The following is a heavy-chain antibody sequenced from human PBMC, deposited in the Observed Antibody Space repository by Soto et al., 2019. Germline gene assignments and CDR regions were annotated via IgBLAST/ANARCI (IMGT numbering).Heavy chain of an antibody. CDR1: GVSFNSYD. J-gene: IGHJ3*02. CDR3: ARDYNHLEDADAFAI. Sequence: QAHLVESGGGVVQPGTSLRLSCAASGVSFNSYDMHWVRQAPGKGPEWVAIISYDGSNKYYADSVRGRFTISRDNSENTLSLQMNSLRPEDTAVYYGARDYNHLEDADAFAICGQGTMVTVS. D-gene: IGHD3-10*01. V-gene: IGHV3-30-3*01. CDR2: ISYDGSNK.